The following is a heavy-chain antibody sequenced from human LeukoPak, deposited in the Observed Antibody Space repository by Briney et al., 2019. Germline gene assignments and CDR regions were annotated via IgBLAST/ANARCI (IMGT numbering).Heavy chain of an antibody. CDR1: GFTFSSYS. Sequence: GGSLRLSCAASGFTFSSYSMNWVRQAPGKGLEWVSYISSSSSTIYYADSVKGRFTISRDNAKNSLYLQMNSLRAEDTAVYYCARDPYSGGYGAYYYYYMDVWGKGTTVTISS. J-gene: IGHJ6*03. CDR2: ISSSSSTI. D-gene: IGHD1-26*01. CDR3: ARDPYSGGYGAYYYYYMDV. V-gene: IGHV3-48*01.